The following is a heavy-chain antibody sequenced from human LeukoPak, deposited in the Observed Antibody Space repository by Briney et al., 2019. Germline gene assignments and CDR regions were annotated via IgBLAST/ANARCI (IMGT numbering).Heavy chain of an antibody. Sequence: GGSLRLSCAASGFTFSSYEMNWVRQAPGKGLEWVSYISSSGSTIYYADSVKGRFTISRDNAKNSLYLQMNSLRAEDTAVYYCARASSSGITIFGVVTGFDYCGQGTLVTVSS. D-gene: IGHD3-3*01. V-gene: IGHV3-48*03. CDR1: GFTFSSYE. J-gene: IGHJ4*02. CDR3: ARASSSGITIFGVVTGFDY. CDR2: ISSSGSTI.